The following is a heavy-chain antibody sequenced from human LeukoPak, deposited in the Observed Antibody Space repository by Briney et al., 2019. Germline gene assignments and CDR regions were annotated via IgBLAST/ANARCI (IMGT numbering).Heavy chain of an antibody. V-gene: IGHV4-39*07. J-gene: IGHJ6*02. CDR2: IYYSGST. CDR1: GGSISSSSSY. CDR3: ARAHFVASYYYGVDV. D-gene: IGHD2-15*01. Sequence: SQTLSLTCTVSGGSISSSSSYWGWIRQPPGKGLEWIGNIYYSGSTYYSPSLTSRVTISVDSSKNQFSLILSSVTAADTAVYYCARAHFVASYYYGVDVWGQGTTVTVSS.